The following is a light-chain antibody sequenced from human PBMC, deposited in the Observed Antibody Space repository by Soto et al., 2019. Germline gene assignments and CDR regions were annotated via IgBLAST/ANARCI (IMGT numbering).Light chain of an antibody. CDR1: SDDIGANNY. CDR2: EAA. V-gene: IGLV2-14*01. Sequence: QSALTQPASVSGSPGQSITISCTGTSDDIGANNYVSWYQHHPGKAPKILIYEAANRPSGISHRFSGSKSGNTASLTISGLQAEGEADYFCTSYTSASTLVFGGGTKLPVL. J-gene: IGLJ2*01. CDR3: TSYTSASTLV.